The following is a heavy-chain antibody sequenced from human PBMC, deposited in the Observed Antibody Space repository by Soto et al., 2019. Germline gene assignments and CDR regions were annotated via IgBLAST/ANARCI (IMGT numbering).Heavy chain of an antibody. CDR3: ARGGGTILATLP. V-gene: IGHV1-2*02. CDR1: GYTFTGYF. D-gene: IGHD3-3*01. Sequence: ASVKVSCKASGYTFTGYFMHWVRQAPGQGLEWMGWINPNSGATKYAQKFQGRVTLSRDTSIRTAYMELSGLRSDDTAVYYCARGGGTILATLPWGQATLLTVST. CDR2: INPNSGAT. J-gene: IGHJ5*02.